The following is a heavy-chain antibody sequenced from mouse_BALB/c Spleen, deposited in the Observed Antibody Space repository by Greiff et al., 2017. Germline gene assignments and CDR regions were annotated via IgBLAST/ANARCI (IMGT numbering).Heavy chain of an antibody. Sequence: EVKVVESGGGLVKPGGSLKLSCAASGFTFSSYAMSWVRQSPEKRLEWVAEISSGGSYTYYPDTVTGRFTISRDNAKNTLYLEMSSLRSEDTAMYYCARVGGTRFDYWGQGTTLTVSS. CDR2: ISSGGSYT. D-gene: IGHD3-1*01. V-gene: IGHV5-9-4*01. CDR1: GFTFSSYA. J-gene: IGHJ2*01. CDR3: ARVGGTRFDY.